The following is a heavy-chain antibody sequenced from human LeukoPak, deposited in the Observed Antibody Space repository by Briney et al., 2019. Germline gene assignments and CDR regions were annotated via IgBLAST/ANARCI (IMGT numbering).Heavy chain of an antibody. CDR2: ISYGGGTK. J-gene: IGHJ6*03. CDR1: GFSFSDYY. D-gene: IGHD2-15*01. CDR3: VRGGQCSGGSCYADYFYSYMDV. V-gene: IGHV3-11*04. Sequence: GGSLRLSCAASGFSFSDYYINWIRQAPGKGLEWVSYISYGGGTKHYADSVKGRFTVSRDNTKNSVILQTNSLSAEDTAVYYCVRGGQCSGGSCYADYFYSYMDVWGKGTTVTVSS.